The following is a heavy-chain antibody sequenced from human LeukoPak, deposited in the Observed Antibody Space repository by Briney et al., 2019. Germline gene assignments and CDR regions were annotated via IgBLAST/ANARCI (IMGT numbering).Heavy chain of an antibody. D-gene: IGHD4-17*01. CDR1: GGTFSSYA. CDR2: ISGSGGST. CDR3: AKATSVTTLFDY. Sequence: GSSVKVSCKASGGTFSSYAISWVRQAPGKGLEWVSAISGSGGSTYYADSVKGRFTISRDNSKNTLYLQMNSLRVEDTAVYYCAKATSVTTLFDYWGQGTLVTVSS. V-gene: IGHV3-23*01. J-gene: IGHJ4*02.